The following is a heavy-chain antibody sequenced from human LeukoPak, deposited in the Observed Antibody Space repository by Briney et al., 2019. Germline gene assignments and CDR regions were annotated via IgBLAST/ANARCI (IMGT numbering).Heavy chain of an antibody. CDR1: GYTFTGYY. Sequence: GASVKVSCKASGYTFTGYYMHWVRQAPGQGLEWMGWINPNSGGTNYAQKFQGRVTMTRDTSISTAYMELSRLRSDDTAVYYCARDEFEGSGSYYDDYWGQGTLVTVSS. D-gene: IGHD3-10*01. CDR3: ARDEFEGSGSYYDDY. J-gene: IGHJ4*02. V-gene: IGHV1-2*02. CDR2: INPNSGGT.